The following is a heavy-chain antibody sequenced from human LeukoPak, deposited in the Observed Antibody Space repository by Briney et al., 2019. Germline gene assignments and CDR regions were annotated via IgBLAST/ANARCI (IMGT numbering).Heavy chain of an antibody. J-gene: IGHJ4*02. D-gene: IGHD7-27*01. V-gene: IGHV4-4*09. CDR1: GGSISSYY. Sequence: SETLSLTCTVSGGSISSYYWSWIRQPPGKGLEWIWYIYTSGSTNYNPSLKSRVTISVDTSKNQFSLNLSSVTAADTAVYYCARQGSAGDYYFDYWGQGTLVTVSS. CDR3: ARQGSAGDYYFDY. CDR2: IYTSGST.